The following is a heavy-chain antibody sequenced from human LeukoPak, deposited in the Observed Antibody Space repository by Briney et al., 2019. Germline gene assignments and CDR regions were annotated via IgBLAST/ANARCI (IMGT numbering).Heavy chain of an antibody. CDR2: IHYSGYT. Sequence: PSETLSLTCAVSGGSISNYYCSWIRQPPGKGLEWLGYIHYSGYTNYNPSLKSRVTISVDTSKNQFSLNLSSVTAADTAVYYCAKHWGSDWYFDLWGRGTLVTVSS. V-gene: IGHV4-59*01. CDR3: AKHWGSDWYFDL. D-gene: IGHD7-27*01. J-gene: IGHJ2*01. CDR1: GGSISNYY.